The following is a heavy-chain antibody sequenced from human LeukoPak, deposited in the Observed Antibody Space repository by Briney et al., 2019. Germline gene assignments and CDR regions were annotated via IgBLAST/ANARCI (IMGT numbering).Heavy chain of an antibody. D-gene: IGHD5-24*01. CDR3: AKTPVGMVPLDY. CDR1: GYTFTDYY. Sequence: SVKVSCKPSGYTFTDYYMHWVRQAPGQGLEWMGGIIPIFGTANYAQKFQGRVTITADKSTSTAYMELSSLRSEDTAVYYCAKTPVGMVPLDYWGQGAMVAVSS. CDR2: IIPIFGTA. J-gene: IGHJ4*02. V-gene: IGHV1-69*06.